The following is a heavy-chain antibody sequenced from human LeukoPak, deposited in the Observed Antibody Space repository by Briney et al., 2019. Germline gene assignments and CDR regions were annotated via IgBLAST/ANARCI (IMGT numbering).Heavy chain of an antibody. CDR3: ARVSGRSAFDI. V-gene: IGHV4-59*01. Sequence: SETLSLTCTVSGGSISSYYWSWIRQPPGKGLEWIGYIYYSGSTNYNPSLKSRVTISVDTSKNQFSLKLSSVTAADTAVYHCARVSGRSAFDIWGQGTMVTVSS. CDR1: GGSISSYY. CDR2: IYYSGST. D-gene: IGHD5-12*01. J-gene: IGHJ3*02.